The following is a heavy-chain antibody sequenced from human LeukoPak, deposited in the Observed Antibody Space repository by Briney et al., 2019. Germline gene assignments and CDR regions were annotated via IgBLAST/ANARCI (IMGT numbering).Heavy chain of an antibody. CDR1: GGTFSSYA. J-gene: IGHJ6*03. V-gene: IGHV1-69*01. CDR3: ASAPPYYYYYYYMDV. Sequence: SVKVSCKASGGTFSSYAISWVRQAPGQGLEWMGGIIPIFGTANYAQKFQGRVTITADESTSTAYMELSSLRSEDTAVYYCASAPPYYYYYYYMDVWGKGTTVTVSS. CDR2: IIPIFGTA.